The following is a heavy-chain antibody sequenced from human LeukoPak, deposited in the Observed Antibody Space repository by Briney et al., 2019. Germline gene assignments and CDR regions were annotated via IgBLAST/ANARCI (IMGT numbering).Heavy chain of an antibody. V-gene: IGHV4-39*01. J-gene: IGHJ5*02. CDR2: IYYSGST. CDR1: GGSISSSSYY. CDR3: ARHGGYCSSTSCRRNWFDP. Sequence: SETLSLTCTVSGGSISSSSYYWGWIRQPPGKGLEWFGSIYYSGSTYYNPSLKSRVTISVDTSKNQFSLKLSSVTAADTAVYYCARHGGYCSSTSCRRNWFDPWGQGTLVTVSS. D-gene: IGHD2-2*03.